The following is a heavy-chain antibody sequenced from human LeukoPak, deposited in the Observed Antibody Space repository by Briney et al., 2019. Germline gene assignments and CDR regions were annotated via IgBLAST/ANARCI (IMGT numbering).Heavy chain of an antibody. J-gene: IGHJ4*02. CDR2: IYHSGST. CDR1: GVSIHSSNW. V-gene: IGHV4-4*02. D-gene: IGHD6-19*01. Sequence: PSETLSLTCSVSGVSIHSSNWWSWLRQPPGKGLEWIGEIYHSGSTNYNPSLKSRVTISVDTSKNQFSLKLGSVTAADTAMYYCARGTLYSGWSYYFDYWGQGSQVTVSS. CDR3: ARGTLYSGWSYYFDY.